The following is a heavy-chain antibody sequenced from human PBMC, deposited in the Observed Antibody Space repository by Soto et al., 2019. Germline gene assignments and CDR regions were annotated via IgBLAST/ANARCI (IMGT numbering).Heavy chain of an antibody. J-gene: IGHJ6*02. CDR2: IYPGDSDT. CDR3: ASHSRPYCSGGSCYPYYYYGMDV. CDR1: GYSFTSYW. Sequence: GESLKISCKGSGYSFTSYWIGWVRQMPGKGLEWMGIIYPGDSDTRYSPSFQGQVTISADKSISTAYLQWSSLKASDTAMYYCASHSRPYCSGGSCYPYYYYGMDVWGQGTTVTVSS. V-gene: IGHV5-51*01. D-gene: IGHD2-15*01.